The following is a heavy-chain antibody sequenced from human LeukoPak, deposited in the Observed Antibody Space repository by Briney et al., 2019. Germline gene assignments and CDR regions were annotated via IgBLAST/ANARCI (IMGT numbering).Heavy chain of an antibody. V-gene: IGHV3-48*01. CDR2: ISSSSSTI. D-gene: IGHD1-14*01. CDR1: GFTFSSYS. CDR3: ARWGTHDLGY. J-gene: IGHJ4*02. Sequence: PGGSLRLSCAASGFTFSSYSMNWVRQAPGKGLEWVSYISSSSSTIYYADSVKGRFTISRDNAKNSLYLQMNSLRAEDTAVYYCARWGTHDLGYWGQGTLVTVSS.